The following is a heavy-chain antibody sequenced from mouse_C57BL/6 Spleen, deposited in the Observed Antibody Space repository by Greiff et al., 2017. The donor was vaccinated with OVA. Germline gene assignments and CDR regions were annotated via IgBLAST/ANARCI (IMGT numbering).Heavy chain of an antibody. CDR2: IWSDGST. J-gene: IGHJ4*01. CDR1: GFSLTSYG. Sequence: QVQLQQSGPGLVAPSQSLSITCTVSGFSLTSYGVHWVRQPPGKGLEWLVVIWSDGSTTYNSALKSRLSISKDNSKSQVFLKMNSLQTDDTAMYYCARHSHYYGSRDYAMDYWGQGTSVTVSS. D-gene: IGHD1-1*01. CDR3: ARHSHYYGSRDYAMDY. V-gene: IGHV2-6-1*01.